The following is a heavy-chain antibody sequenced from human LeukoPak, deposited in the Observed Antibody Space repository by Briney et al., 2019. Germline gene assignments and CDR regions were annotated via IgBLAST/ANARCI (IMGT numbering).Heavy chain of an antibody. CDR3: ARDPGRYGDSSGYSDY. CDR2: INYSGST. D-gene: IGHD3-22*01. CDR1: GGSISSYY. J-gene: IGHJ4*02. Sequence: PSETLSLTCTVSGGSISSYYWSWIRQPPGKGLEWIGYINYSGSTNYNPSLKSRVTISVDTSKNQFSLKLSSVTAADTAVYYCARDPGRYGDSSGYSDYWGQGTLVTVSS. V-gene: IGHV4-59*01.